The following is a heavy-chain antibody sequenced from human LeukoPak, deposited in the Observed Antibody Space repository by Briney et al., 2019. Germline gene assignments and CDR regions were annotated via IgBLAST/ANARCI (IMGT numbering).Heavy chain of an antibody. Sequence: PGGSLRLSCAASGFTFSNYEMNWVRQAPGKGLEWVSYISSSVSTIYYADSVKGRFTISRDNAKNSLYLQMNSLRAEDTALYYCARDLRTAAAGTDHWGQGTLVTASS. CDR2: ISSSVSTI. J-gene: IGHJ4*02. D-gene: IGHD6-13*01. V-gene: IGHV3-48*03. CDR3: ARDLRTAAAGTDH. CDR1: GFTFSNYE.